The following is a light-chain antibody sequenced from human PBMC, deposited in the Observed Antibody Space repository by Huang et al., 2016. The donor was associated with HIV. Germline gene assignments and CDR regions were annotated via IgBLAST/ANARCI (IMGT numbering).Light chain of an antibody. Sequence: DIQMTQSPSSLSASVGDGVTITCRASQSISNYLNWYQQKPGKAPKVLIYTASNLQSGVPSRFSGSGSGTDFTLTISSLQPEDFATYYCQQSYSDLLTFGGGTKVDI. CDR3: QQSYSDLLT. J-gene: IGKJ4*01. V-gene: IGKV1-39*01. CDR1: QSISNY. CDR2: TAS.